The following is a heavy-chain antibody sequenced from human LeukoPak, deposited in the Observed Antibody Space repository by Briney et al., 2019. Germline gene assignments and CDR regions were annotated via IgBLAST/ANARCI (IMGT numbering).Heavy chain of an antibody. CDR2: INHSGST. CDR3: ARVPTRRIVVVIESGIDY. D-gene: IGHD3-22*01. CDR1: GGSFSGYY. J-gene: IGHJ4*02. V-gene: IGHV4-34*01. Sequence: SETLSLTCAVYGGSFSGYYWSWIRQPPGKGLEWIGEINHSGSTNYNPSLKSRVTISVDTSKNQFSLKLSSVTAADTAVYYCARVPTRRIVVVIESGIDYWGQGTLVTVSS.